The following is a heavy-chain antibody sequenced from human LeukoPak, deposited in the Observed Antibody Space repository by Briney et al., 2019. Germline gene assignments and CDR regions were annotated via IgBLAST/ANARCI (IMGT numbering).Heavy chain of an antibody. CDR3: AREVGGDFDALGY. CDR1: GGSFSGYY. Sequence: SETLSLTCAVYGGSFSGYYWSWIRQPPGKGLEWIGEINHSGSTNYNPSLKSRATISVDNSENQLSLTLTSVTAADTAVYYCAREVGGDFDALGYWGQGTLVTVSS. CDR2: INHSGST. D-gene: IGHD4-17*01. V-gene: IGHV4-34*01. J-gene: IGHJ4*02.